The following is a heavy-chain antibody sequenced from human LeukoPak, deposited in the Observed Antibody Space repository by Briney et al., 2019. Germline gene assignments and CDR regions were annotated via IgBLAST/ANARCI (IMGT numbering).Heavy chain of an antibody. CDR2: ISYDGSNK. V-gene: IGHV3-30*18. Sequence: PGGSLGLSCAASGFTFSSYGMPWVRQAPGKGLEWVAVISYDGSNKYYADSVKGRFTISRDNSKNTLYLQMNSLRAEDTAVYYCAKDSYDSSPYWGQGILVTVSS. CDR3: AKDSYDSSPY. J-gene: IGHJ4*02. CDR1: GFTFSSYG. D-gene: IGHD3-22*01.